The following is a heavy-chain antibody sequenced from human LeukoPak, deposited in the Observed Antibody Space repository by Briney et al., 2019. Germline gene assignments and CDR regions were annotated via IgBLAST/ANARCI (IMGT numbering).Heavy chain of an antibody. J-gene: IGHJ4*02. V-gene: IGHV3-33*01. CDR2: IWYDGSNK. CDR3: ARDTALNYYDSSGTDY. CDR1: GFTFSSYG. D-gene: IGHD3-22*01. Sequence: QPGRSLRLSCAASGFTFSSYGMHWVRQAPGKGLEWVAVIWYDGSNKYYADSVKGRLTISRDNSKNTLYLQMNSLRAEDTAVYYCARDTALNYYDSSGTDYWGQGTLVTVSS.